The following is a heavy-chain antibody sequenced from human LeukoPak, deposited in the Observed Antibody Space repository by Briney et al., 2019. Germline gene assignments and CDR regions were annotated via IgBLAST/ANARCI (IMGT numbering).Heavy chain of an antibody. J-gene: IGHJ4*02. CDR1: GGSFSGYY. CDR3: ARDLSEKYSIDY. V-gene: IGHV3-30*03. CDR2: ISYEGSTK. D-gene: IGHD2-21*01. Sequence: LSLTCAVYGGSFSGYYWSWIRQPPGKGLEWVAFISYEGSTKYYVDSVKGRFSLSGDNSKNTLYLQMDSLRGEDTAVYYCARDLSEKYSIDYWGQGTLVTVSS.